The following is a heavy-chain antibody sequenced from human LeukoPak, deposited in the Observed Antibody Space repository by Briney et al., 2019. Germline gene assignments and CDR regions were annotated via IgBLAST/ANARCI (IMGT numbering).Heavy chain of an antibody. CDR2: ISGSGGRT. CDR1: GFTFSSYG. CDR3: ARYRSYFDY. D-gene: IGHD5-12*01. J-gene: IGHJ4*02. Sequence: GGSLRLSCAASGFTFSSYGMSWVRQAPGKGLEWVSAISGSGGRTYYADSVKGRFTISRDNSKNTLYLQMNSLRAEDTAVYYCARYRSYFDYWGQGTLVTVSS. V-gene: IGHV3-23*01.